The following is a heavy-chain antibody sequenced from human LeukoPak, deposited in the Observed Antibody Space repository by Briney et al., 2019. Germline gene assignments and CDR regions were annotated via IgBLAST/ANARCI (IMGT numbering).Heavy chain of an antibody. Sequence: SETLSLTCTVSGGSISSYYWSWIRQPPGEGREWRGYIYYSGSTNYNPSLKSRVTISVDTSKNQFSMKLSSVTAADTAVYYCARHDSNYRDYYHGMDVWGQGTTVTVSS. D-gene: IGHD4-11*01. V-gene: IGHV4-59*08. CDR3: ARHDSNYRDYYHGMDV. CDR1: GGSISSYY. J-gene: IGHJ6*02. CDR2: IYYSGST.